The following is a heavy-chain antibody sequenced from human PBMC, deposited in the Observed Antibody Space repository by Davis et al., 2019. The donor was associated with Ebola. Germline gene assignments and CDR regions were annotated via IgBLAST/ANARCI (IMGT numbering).Heavy chain of an antibody. J-gene: IGHJ4*02. CDR3: ARVIVATIAPFDY. V-gene: IGHV3-7*03. Sequence: PGGSLRLSCAASGFTFSSYWMSWVRQAPGKGLEWVANIKQDGSEKYYVDSVKGRFTISRDNAKNSLYLQMNSLRAEDTAVYYCARVIVATIAPFDYWGQGTLVTVSS. CDR1: GFTFSSYW. CDR2: IKQDGSEK. D-gene: IGHD5-12*01.